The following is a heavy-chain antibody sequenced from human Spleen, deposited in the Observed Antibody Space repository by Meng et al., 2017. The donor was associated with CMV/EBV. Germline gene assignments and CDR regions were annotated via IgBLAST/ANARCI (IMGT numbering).Heavy chain of an antibody. CDR1: GYTLGSYF. CDR3: ARGEYCTSSSCYWDL. J-gene: IGHJ5*02. CDR2: INPSGGST. D-gene: IGHD2/OR15-2a*01. Sequence: ASVKVSCKASGYTLGSYFMHWVRQAPGQGLEWLGMINPSGGSTSYGQKFQERLTMTRDTSTSTVYMELSSLRSEDTAVYYCARGEYCTSSSCYWDLWGQGTLVTVSS. V-gene: IGHV1-46*01.